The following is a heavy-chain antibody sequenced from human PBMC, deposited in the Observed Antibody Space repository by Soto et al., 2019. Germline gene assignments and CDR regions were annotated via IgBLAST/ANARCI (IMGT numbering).Heavy chain of an antibody. CDR2: IIPIFGTA. V-gene: IGHV1-69*13. D-gene: IGHD2-15*01. J-gene: IGHJ4*02. Sequence: SVKVSCKASGGTFSSYAISWVRQAPGQGLEWMGGIIPIFGTANYAQKFQGRVTITADESTSTAYMELSSLRSEDTAVYYCAQAWWEQRGYFDYWGQGTLVTVSS. CDR1: GGTFSSYA. CDR3: AQAWWEQRGYFDY.